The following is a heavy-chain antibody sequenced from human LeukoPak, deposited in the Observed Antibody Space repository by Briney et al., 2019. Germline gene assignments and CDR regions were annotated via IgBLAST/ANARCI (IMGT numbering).Heavy chain of an antibody. CDR1: GFTFSTYA. CDR2: ISSNGIST. CDR3: VKDLYGWDPKSGDY. V-gene: IGHV3-64D*09. J-gene: IGHJ4*02. Sequence: GESLRLACSVSGFTFSTYAMHWVSQAPGQGLEYDSTISSNGISTYYADSVKGRFTISRDNSKNTLYLQMSSLRAEDTAVYYCVKDLYGWDPKSGDYWGQGTLVTVSS. D-gene: IGHD2-8*02.